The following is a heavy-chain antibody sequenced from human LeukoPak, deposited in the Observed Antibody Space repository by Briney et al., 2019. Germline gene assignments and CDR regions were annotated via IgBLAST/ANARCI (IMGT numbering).Heavy chain of an antibody. D-gene: IGHD3-22*01. J-gene: IGHJ4*02. V-gene: IGHV1-69*13. CDR1: GGTFSSYA. Sequence: GASVKVSCKASGGTFSSYAISWVRQAPGQGLEWLGGIIPIFGTANYAQKFQGRVTITADESTSTAYMELSSLRSEDTAVYYCARDDNPYYYDSSGYYYGFDYWGQGTLVTVSS. CDR3: ARDDNPYYYDSSGYYYGFDY. CDR2: IIPIFGTA.